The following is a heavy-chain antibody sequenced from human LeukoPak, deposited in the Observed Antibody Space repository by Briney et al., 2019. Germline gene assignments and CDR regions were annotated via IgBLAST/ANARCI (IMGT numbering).Heavy chain of an antibody. J-gene: IGHJ4*02. Sequence: GGSLRLSCAASGFTFSSYGMHWVRQAPGKGLEWVTFIRYDGSNECYTDSVKGRFTISRDNSKNTLYLQMNSLRAEDTAVYYCARGIGYGDYWGQGTLVTVSS. V-gene: IGHV3-30*02. CDR1: GFTFSSYG. D-gene: IGHD5-18*01. CDR3: ARGIGYGDY. CDR2: IRYDGSNE.